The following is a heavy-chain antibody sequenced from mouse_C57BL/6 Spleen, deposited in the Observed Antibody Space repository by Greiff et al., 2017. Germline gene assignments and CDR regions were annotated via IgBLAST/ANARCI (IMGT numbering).Heavy chain of an antibody. Sequence: EVQLMESGGGLVKPGGSLKLSCAASGFTFSDYGMHWVRQAPEKGLEWVAYISSGSSTIYYAGTVKGRFTISRDNAKNTLFLQMTSLRSEDTAMYCCARVGSSLWFAYWGQGTLVTVSA. D-gene: IGHD1-1*01. J-gene: IGHJ3*01. CDR1: GFTFSDYG. CDR2: ISSGSSTI. CDR3: ARVGSSLWFAY. V-gene: IGHV5-17*01.